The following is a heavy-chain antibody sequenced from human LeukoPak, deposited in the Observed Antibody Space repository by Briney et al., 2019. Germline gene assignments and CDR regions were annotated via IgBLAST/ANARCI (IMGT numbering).Heavy chain of an antibody. CDR3: ARGPSYFQH. CDR2: TYYRSNGYK. CDR1: GDTVSSNGAT. V-gene: IGHV6-1*01. J-gene: IGHJ1*01. Sequence: SQTLSLTCAISGDTVSSNGATWHRIRQSPSRGLEWLGRTYYRSNGYKYYAVSVKGRITINPDTSTDQFSLQLNSVTPEDTAVYYCARGPSYFQHWGQGTLVTVSS.